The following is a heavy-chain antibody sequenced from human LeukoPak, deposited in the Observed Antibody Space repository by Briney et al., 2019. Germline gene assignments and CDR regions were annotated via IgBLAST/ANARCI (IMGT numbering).Heavy chain of an antibody. CDR3: ARASITPRVIVGAALGDY. Sequence: GASVKVSCKASGYSFTNSGISWVRQAPGQGLEWMGWISAYNGNTNYAQKLQGRVTMTTDTSTSTAYMELRSLRSDDTAVYYCARASITPRVIVGAALGDYWGQGTLVTVSS. D-gene: IGHD1-26*01. CDR1: GYSFTNSG. CDR2: ISAYNGNT. J-gene: IGHJ4*02. V-gene: IGHV1-18*01.